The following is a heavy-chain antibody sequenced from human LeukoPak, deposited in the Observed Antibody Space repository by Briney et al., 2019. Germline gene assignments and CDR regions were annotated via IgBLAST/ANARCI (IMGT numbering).Heavy chain of an antibody. Sequence: GGSLRLSCAASGFTFSNSWMHWVRQAPGKGLVWVSRTDPNGITTYADSVKGRFTISRDNAKNSLYLQMNSLRVEDTAVYYCARADYYDSSGKYYYYYMDVWGKGTTVTVSS. J-gene: IGHJ6*03. D-gene: IGHD3-22*01. CDR2: TDPNGIT. V-gene: IGHV3-74*03. CDR3: ARADYYDSSGKYYYYYMDV. CDR1: GFTFSNSW.